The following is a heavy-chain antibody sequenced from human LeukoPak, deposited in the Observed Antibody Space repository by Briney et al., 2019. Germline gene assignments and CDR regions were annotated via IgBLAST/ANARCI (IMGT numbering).Heavy chain of an antibody. J-gene: IGHJ4*02. CDR2: ISAYNGNT. D-gene: IGHD6-6*01. CDR1: GYTFTSYG. V-gene: IGHV1-18*01. CDR3: ARDSSSNFDY. Sequence: ASVKVSCKASGYTFTSYGISWVRQAPGQGLEWMGWISAYNGNTNYAQKFQGRVTMTRDTSISTAYMELSRLRSDDTAVYYCARDSSSNFDYWGQGTLVTVSS.